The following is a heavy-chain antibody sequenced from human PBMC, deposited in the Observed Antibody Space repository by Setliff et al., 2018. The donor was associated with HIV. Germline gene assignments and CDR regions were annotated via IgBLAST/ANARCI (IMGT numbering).Heavy chain of an antibody. CDR1: ELTFSSYA. J-gene: IGHJ4*02. CDR2: ITACGTT. D-gene: IGHD4-17*01. V-gene: IGHV3-23*01. Sequence: GSLRLSCAASELTFSSYAMSWVRQAPGRRLEWVSIITACGTTYYADSVKGRFTITRDNSKNTLYLQMNSLRSEDTAVYYCAKFFGGYGDYMGFDYWGQGTLVTVSS. CDR3: AKFFGGYGDYMGFDY.